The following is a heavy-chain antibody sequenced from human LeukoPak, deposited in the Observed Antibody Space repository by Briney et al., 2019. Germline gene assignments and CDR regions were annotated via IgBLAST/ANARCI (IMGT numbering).Heavy chain of an antibody. V-gene: IGHV1-3*01. CDR3: ARGYSGTAAGYFDY. Sequence: VASVKVSCKASGYTFTSYAIQWVRQAPGQRLEWMGWINAGNGYTKYSQKFQGRVTITRNTSANTAYMELSSLRSEDTAVYYCARGYSGTAAGYFDYWGQGTLVTVSS. CDR1: GYTFTSYA. CDR2: INAGNGYT. J-gene: IGHJ4*02. D-gene: IGHD1-26*01.